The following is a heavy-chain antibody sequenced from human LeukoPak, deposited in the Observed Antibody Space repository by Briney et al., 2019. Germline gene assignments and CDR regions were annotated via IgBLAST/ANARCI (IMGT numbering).Heavy chain of an antibody. J-gene: IGHJ4*02. D-gene: IGHD3-16*02. CDR2: IYYSGST. CDR3: ATFGGVIVTSGYSSYYFDY. CDR1: GGSISSYY. V-gene: IGHV4-59*12. Sequence: SETLSLTCSVSGGSISSYYWSWIRQPPGKGLEWIGYIYYSGSTNYNPSLKSRVTISVDTSKNQFSLKLSSVTAADTAVYYCATFGGVIVTSGYSSYYFDYWGQGTLVTVSS.